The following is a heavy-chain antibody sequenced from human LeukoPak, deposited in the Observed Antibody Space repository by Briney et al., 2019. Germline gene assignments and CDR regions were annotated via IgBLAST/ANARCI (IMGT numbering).Heavy chain of an antibody. CDR1: GFTFSSYE. CDR2: ISSSGSTI. V-gene: IGHV3-48*03. J-gene: IGHJ4*02. Sequence: GGSLRLSCAASGFTFSSYEMNWVRQAPGKGLEWVSYISSSGSTIYYADSVKGRFTISRDNAKNSLYLQMNGLRAEDTAVYYCARGAAGSYGHPYWGQGTLVTVSS. CDR3: ARGAAGSYGHPY. D-gene: IGHD5-18*01.